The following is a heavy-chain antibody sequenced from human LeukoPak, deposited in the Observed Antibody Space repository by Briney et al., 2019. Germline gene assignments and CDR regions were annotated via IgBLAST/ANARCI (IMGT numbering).Heavy chain of an antibody. Sequence: ASVKVSCKASGYTLTSYGISWVRQAPGQGLEWMGWISSYNGNTNYAQKLQGRVTMTTDTSTSTAYMELGSLRSDDTAVYYCARDLEEWELRYPLGYWGQGTLVTVSS. CDR3: ARDLEEWELRYPLGY. CDR2: ISSYNGNT. V-gene: IGHV1-18*01. CDR1: GYTLTSYG. J-gene: IGHJ4*02. D-gene: IGHD1-26*01.